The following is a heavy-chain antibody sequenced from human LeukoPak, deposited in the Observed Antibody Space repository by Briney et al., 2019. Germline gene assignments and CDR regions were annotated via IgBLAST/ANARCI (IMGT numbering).Heavy chain of an antibody. V-gene: IGHV3-11*01. CDR3: ARQDRSSRCTTYYFDY. D-gene: IGHD6-13*01. Sequence: GGSLRLSCAASGFTFSDYYMSWIRQAPGKGLEWISYISSSGSSIYYADSVKGRFTISRDNAKSLYLQMNSLRAEDTAVYYCARQDRSSRCTTYYFDYWGQGTLVTVSS. J-gene: IGHJ4*02. CDR2: ISSSGSSI. CDR1: GFTFSDYY.